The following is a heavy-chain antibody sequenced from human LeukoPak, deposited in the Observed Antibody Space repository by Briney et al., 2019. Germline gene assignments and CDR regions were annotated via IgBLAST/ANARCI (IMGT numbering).Heavy chain of an antibody. CDR2: IWYDGSNK. CDR3: ARDIGDYYGSGSYWLL. V-gene: IGHV3-33*01. J-gene: IGHJ4*02. Sequence: GGTLRLSCAASGFTFSSYGMHWVRQAPGKGLEWVAVIWYDGSNKYYADSVKGRFTISRDNSKNTLYLQMNSLRAEDTAVYYCARDIGDYYGSGSYWLLWGQGTLVTVAS. CDR1: GFTFSSYG. D-gene: IGHD3-10*01.